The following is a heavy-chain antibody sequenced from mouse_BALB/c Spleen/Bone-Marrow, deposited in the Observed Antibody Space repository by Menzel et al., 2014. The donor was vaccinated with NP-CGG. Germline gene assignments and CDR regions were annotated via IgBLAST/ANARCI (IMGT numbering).Heavy chain of an antibody. V-gene: IGHV14-3*02. CDR1: GLNIEDTY. J-gene: IGHJ2*01. CDR2: IDPANGNT. Sequence: EVHLVESGAELVKPGASVKLSCTASGLNIEDTYMHWVKQRPEQGLEWIGRIDPANGNTKYDPKFQGKATITADTSSNTAYLQPSSLTSEDTAVYYCARYRLGTYFDYWGQGTTLTVSS. D-gene: IGHD2-14*01. CDR3: ARYRLGTYFDY.